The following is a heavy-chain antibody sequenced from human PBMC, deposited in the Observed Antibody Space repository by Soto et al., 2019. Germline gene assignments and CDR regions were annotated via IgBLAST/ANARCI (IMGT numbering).Heavy chain of an antibody. CDR3: AKDPSDYGDYDWFDP. V-gene: IGHV3-23*01. Sequence: GGSLRLSCAASGFTFSSYSMSWVRQAPGKGLEWVSAISGSGGSTYYADSVKGRFTISRDNSKNTLYLQMNSLRAEDTAVYYCAKDPSDYGDYDWFDPWGQGTLVTVSS. CDR2: ISGSGGST. D-gene: IGHD4-17*01. CDR1: GFTFSSYS. J-gene: IGHJ5*02.